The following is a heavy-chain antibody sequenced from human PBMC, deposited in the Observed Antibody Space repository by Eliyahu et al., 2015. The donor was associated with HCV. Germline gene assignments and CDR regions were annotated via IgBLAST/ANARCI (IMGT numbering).Heavy chain of an antibody. CDR2: IHYSGST. CDR3: ASGGGGIAVAGTGGWFDP. J-gene: IGHJ5*02. V-gene: IGHV4-59*01. CDR1: GGSITTXX. Sequence: QVQLQESGPGLVKPSETLSLTCTVSGGSITTXXWGWXRQPPGKGXEGIGFIHYSGSTTHPPSLKSRVTILLXTSKNQFSLNLTSVTAADTAVYFCASGGGGIAVAGTGGWFDPWGQGTLVTVSS. D-gene: IGHD6-19*01.